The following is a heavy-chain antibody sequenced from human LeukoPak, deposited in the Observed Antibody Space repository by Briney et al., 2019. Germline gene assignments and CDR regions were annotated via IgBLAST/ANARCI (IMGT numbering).Heavy chain of an antibody. CDR1: GGSISSTSYY. Sequence: PSDTLSLTCTVSGGSISSTSYYWGWIRQPPGKGLEWIATIYYSGSTKYNPSLKSRVTISVDTSKKQFSLKVSSVTAADTALYYCARVVAAAAWLDPWGQGILVTVSP. CDR3: ARVVAAAAWLDP. D-gene: IGHD6-13*01. V-gene: IGHV4-39*07. CDR2: IYYSGST. J-gene: IGHJ5*02.